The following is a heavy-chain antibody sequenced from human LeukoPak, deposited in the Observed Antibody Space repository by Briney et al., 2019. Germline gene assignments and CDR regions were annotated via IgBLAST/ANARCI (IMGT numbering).Heavy chain of an antibody. D-gene: IGHD3-10*01. CDR2: ISAYNGNT. J-gene: IGHJ4*02. Sequence: GASVKVSCKASGYTFTSYGISWVRQAPGQGLEWMGWISAYNGNTNYAQKLQGRVTMTTDTSTSTAYMELRSLRSDDTAVYYCARDPVQYYYGSGSNKFDYWGQGTLVTVSS. CDR3: ARDPVQYYYGSGSNKFDY. CDR1: GYTFTSYG. V-gene: IGHV1-18*01.